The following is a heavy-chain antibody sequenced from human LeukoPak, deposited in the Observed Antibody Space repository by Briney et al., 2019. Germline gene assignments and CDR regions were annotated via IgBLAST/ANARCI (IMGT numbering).Heavy chain of an antibody. D-gene: IGHD3-10*01. Sequence: SETLSLTCAVCGGSFSGYYWSWIRQPPGKGLEWIGEINHSGSTNYNPSLKSRVTISVDTSKNQFSLKLSSVTAADTAVYYCARDPLYYGSGSYSSYYFDYWGQGTLVTVSS. CDR3: ARDPLYYGSGSYSSYYFDY. CDR2: INHSGST. J-gene: IGHJ4*02. CDR1: GGSFSGYY. V-gene: IGHV4-34*01.